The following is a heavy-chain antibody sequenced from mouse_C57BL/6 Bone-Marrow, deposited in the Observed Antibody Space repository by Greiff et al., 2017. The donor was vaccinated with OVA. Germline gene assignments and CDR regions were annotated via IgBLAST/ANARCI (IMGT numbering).Heavy chain of an antibody. CDR3: ARVYYYGSTYWYFDV. Sequence: VKLVESGPGILQSSQTLSLTCSFSGFSLSTSGMGVSWIRQPSGKGLEWLAHIYWDDAKRYNPSLKSRLTISKATSRNQVFLKITSVDTADTATYYGARVYYYGSTYWYFDVWGTGTTVTVSS. CDR1: GFSLSTSGMG. D-gene: IGHD1-1*01. CDR2: IYWDDAK. J-gene: IGHJ1*03. V-gene: IGHV8-12*01.